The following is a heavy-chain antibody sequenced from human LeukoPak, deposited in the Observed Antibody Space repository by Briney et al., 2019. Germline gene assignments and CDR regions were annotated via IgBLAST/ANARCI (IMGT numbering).Heavy chain of an antibody. CDR2: MNPNSGGT. Sequence: GASVKVSCKASGYTFTGYYMHWVRQAPGQGLGWMGWMNPNSGGTNYAQKFQGRVTMTRDTSISTAYMELSRLRSDDTAVYYCASPGSATTVSSFDYWGQGTLVTVSS. D-gene: IGHD5-24*01. CDR1: GYTFTGYY. V-gene: IGHV1-2*02. CDR3: ASPGSATTVSSFDY. J-gene: IGHJ4*02.